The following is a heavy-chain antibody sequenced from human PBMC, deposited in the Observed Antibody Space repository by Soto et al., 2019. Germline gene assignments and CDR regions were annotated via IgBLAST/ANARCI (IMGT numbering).Heavy chain of an antibody. CDR2: IWYDGSNK. J-gene: IGHJ6*03. CDR1: GFTFSSYG. Sequence: GGSLRLSCAASGFTFSSYGMHWVRQAPGKGLEWVAVIWYDGSNKYYADSVKGRFTISRDNSKNTLYLQMNSLRAEDTAVYYCARNYYYGSGENYMDVWGKGTTVTVSS. D-gene: IGHD3-10*01. V-gene: IGHV3-33*01. CDR3: ARNYYYGSGENYMDV.